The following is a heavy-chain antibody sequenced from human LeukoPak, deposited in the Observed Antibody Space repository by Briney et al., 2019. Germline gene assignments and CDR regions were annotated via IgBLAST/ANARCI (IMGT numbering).Heavy chain of an antibody. Sequence: SETLSLTCTVSGGSISSGNYYWSWIRQPPGKGLEWIGYIYYSGSTYYNPSLKSRVTISVDTSKNQFSLKLSSVTAADTAVYYCARVEKEGAPYYYYGMDVWGQGTTVTVSS. CDR2: IYYSGST. CDR3: ARVEKEGAPYYYYGMDV. J-gene: IGHJ6*02. CDR1: GGSISSGNYY. V-gene: IGHV4-30-4*01. D-gene: IGHD1-26*01.